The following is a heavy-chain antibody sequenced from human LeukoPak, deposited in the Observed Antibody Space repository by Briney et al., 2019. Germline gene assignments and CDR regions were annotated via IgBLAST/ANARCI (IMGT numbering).Heavy chain of an antibody. CDR3: ARWRGSTSERSDY. J-gene: IGHJ4*02. CDR2: IKQDGSAK. Sequence: GGSLRVSCTASGFTFSDYWMTWVRQAPGKGLEWVANIKQDGSAKYYVDSVKGRFTISRDNAKNSLYLQMDSLRVEDTATYYCARWRGSTSERSDYWGQGTLVTVSS. D-gene: IGHD2-2*01. CDR1: GFTFSDYW. V-gene: IGHV3-7*01.